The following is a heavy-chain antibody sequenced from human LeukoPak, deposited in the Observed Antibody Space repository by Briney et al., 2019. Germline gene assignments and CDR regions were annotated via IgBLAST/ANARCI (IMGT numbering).Heavy chain of an antibody. D-gene: IGHD6-19*01. CDR2: ISSSSSYI. V-gene: IGHV3-21*01. Sequence: PGGSLRLSCAASGFTFSDFPMIWVRQAPGKGLEWVSSISSSSSYIYYADSVKGRFTISRDNAKNSLYLQMNSLRAEDTAVYYCARDLSSGWLLWGQGTLVTVSS. CDR1: GFTFSDFP. CDR3: ARDLSSGWLL. J-gene: IGHJ4*02.